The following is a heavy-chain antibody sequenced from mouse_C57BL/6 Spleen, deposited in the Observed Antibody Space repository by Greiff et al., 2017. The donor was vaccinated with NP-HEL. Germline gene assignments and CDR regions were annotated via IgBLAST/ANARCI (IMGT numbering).Heavy chain of an antibody. V-gene: IGHV1-53*01. Sequence: QVQLQQPGTELVKPGASVKLSCKASGYTLTSYWMHWVKQRPGQGLEWIGNINPSNGGTNYNEKFKSKATLTVDKSSSTAYMQLSSLTSEDSAVYYCARSLYSNWVYYYAMDYWGQGTSVTVSS. CDR1: GYTLTSYW. CDR3: ARSLYSNWVYYYAMDY. D-gene: IGHD4-1*01. J-gene: IGHJ4*01. CDR2: INPSNGGT.